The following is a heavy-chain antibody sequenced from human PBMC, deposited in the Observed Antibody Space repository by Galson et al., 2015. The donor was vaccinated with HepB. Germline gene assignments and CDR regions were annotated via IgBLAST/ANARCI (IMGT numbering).Heavy chain of an antibody. J-gene: IGHJ4*02. CDR3: ASNDYGDEIGGYYFDY. V-gene: IGHV1-69*02. D-gene: IGHD4-17*01. CDR2: IIPILGIA. Sequence: SVKVSCKASGGTFSSYTISWVRQAPGQGLEWMGRIIPILGIANYAQKFQGRVTITADKSTSTAYMELSSLRSEDTAVYYCASNDYGDEIGGYYFDYWGQGTLVTVSS. CDR1: GGTFSSYT.